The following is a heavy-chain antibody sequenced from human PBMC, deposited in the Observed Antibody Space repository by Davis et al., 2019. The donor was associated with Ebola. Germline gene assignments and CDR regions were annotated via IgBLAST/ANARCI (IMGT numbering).Heavy chain of an antibody. Sequence: PSETLSLTCTVSGVSISSHYWSWIRQPTGKGLEWIGYIYYSGSTNDNPSLKSRVTISVDTSQNQFSLKLSSVTAADTAVYYCAREPQLNSKTTVTNNWYFDLWGRGTLATVSS. CDR3: AREPQLNSKTTVTNNWYFDL. V-gene: IGHV4-59*11. J-gene: IGHJ2*01. D-gene: IGHD4-17*01. CDR1: GVSISSHY. CDR2: IYYSGST.